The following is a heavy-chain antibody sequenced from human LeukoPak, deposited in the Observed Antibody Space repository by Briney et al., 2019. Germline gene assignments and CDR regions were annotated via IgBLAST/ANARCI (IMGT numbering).Heavy chain of an antibody. J-gene: IGHJ4*02. CDR2: ISSSGTTI. V-gene: IGHV3-48*03. Sequence: GGSLRLSCAASGFTFSSYEVNWVRQAPGKGLEWVSYISSSGTTIYYADSVKGRSTISRDNAKNSLFLQMSSLRAEDTAVYYCAREGSGYYYYWGQGTLVTVSS. CDR3: AREGSGYYYY. D-gene: IGHD3-22*01. CDR1: GFTFSSYE.